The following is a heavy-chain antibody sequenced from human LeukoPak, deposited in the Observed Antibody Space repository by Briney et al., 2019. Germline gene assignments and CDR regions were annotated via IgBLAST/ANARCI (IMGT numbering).Heavy chain of an antibody. V-gene: IGHV3-23*01. CDR3: VKDDGWVQYAN. Sequence: GGSLRLSCAASGFTFSSYAMSWVRQAPGKGLEWVSTISNSDGSTYYADSVKGRFTISRDNSENTLYLQMNSLRAEDTAVYYCVKDDGWVQYANWGQGTLVTVSS. CDR1: GFTFSSYA. CDR2: ISNSDGST. D-gene: IGHD5-24*01. J-gene: IGHJ4*02.